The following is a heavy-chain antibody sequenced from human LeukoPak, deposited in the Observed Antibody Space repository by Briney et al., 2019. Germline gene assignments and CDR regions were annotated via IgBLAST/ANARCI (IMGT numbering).Heavy chain of an antibody. CDR1: GFTFSSYS. V-gene: IGHV3-21*01. J-gene: IGHJ4*02. D-gene: IGHD2-2*01. CDR3: ARDGTYCSSTSCYSDY. Sequence: PGGSLRLSCAASGFTFSSYSMNWVRQAPGKGLEWVSSISSSSYIYYADSEKGRFTISRDNAKNSLYLQMNSLRAEDTAVYYCARDGTYCSSTSCYSDYWGQGTLVTVSS. CDR2: ISSSSYI.